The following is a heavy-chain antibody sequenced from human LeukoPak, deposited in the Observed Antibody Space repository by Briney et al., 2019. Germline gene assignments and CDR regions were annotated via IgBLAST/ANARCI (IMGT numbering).Heavy chain of an antibody. CDR1: GFTFSSYE. V-gene: IGHV3-48*03. Sequence: PGGSLRLSCAASGFTFSSYEMGWVRPAPGKGLEWVAYISRSGGAIYYADSMKGRFTISRDNAKNSPYLQMNSLRAEGTAVYYCAKMRPELLYWGQGTLVTVSS. CDR3: AKMRPELLY. D-gene: IGHD1-26*01. CDR2: ISRSGGAI. J-gene: IGHJ4*02.